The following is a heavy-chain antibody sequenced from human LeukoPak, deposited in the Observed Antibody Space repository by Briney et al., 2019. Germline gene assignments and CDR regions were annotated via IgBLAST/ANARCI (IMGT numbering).Heavy chain of an antibody. V-gene: IGHV3-74*01. D-gene: IGHD6-13*01. CDR2: VNSDGTTT. CDR3: ARGLRAAAGTFDC. CDR1: GFTFSTYW. J-gene: IGHJ4*02. Sequence: PGGSLRLSCAASGFTFSTYWMHWVRHVPGKRLVWVSRVNSDGTTTTYADSVQGRFTISRGNAKNTLYLQMNSLRAEDTAVYYCARGLRAAAGTFDCWGQGTLVTVSS.